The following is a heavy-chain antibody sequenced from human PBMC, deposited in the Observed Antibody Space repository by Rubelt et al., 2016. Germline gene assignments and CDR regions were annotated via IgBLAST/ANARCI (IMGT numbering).Heavy chain of an antibody. V-gene: IGHV1-46*03. Sequence: GASVKVSCKPSGYTFTSFYIHWMRQAPGQGLEWMGLINTEDGGTIYAQKFRGRVTVTRDTSTSTVYFQLSRLRSEDTAVYFCARDADYYDTSEHFDYWGKGSRV. D-gene: IGHD3-22*01. CDR2: INTEDGGT. CDR1: GYTFTSFY. J-gene: IGHJ4*02. CDR3: ARDADYYDTSEHFDY.